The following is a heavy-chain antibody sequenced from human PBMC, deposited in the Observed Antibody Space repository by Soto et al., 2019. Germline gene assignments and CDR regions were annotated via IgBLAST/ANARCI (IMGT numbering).Heavy chain of an antibody. CDR1: GFTFSSYA. Sequence: GGSLRLSCAASGFTFSSYAMSWFRQAPGKGLEWVSAISGSGGSTYYADSVKGRFTISRDNSKNTLYLQMNSLRAEDTAVYYCAKDLRQSFGELLFWFVPWGEGTLVTVSS. J-gene: IGHJ5*02. V-gene: IGHV3-23*01. CDR3: AKDLRQSFGELLFWFVP. CDR2: ISGSGGST. D-gene: IGHD3-10*01.